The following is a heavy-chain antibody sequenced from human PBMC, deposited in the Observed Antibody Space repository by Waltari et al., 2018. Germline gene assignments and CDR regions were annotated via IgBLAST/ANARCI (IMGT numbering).Heavy chain of an antibody. CDR3: AREDKDYDYVWGSYRNDY. CDR2: IKQDGSEK. Sequence: EVQLVESGGGLVKPGGSLRLSCAASGFTFSSYWMSWVRQAPGKGLEWVANIKQDGSEKYYVDSVKGRFTISRDNAKNSLYLQMNSLRAEDTAVYYCAREDKDYDYVWGSYRNDYWGQGTLVTVSS. J-gene: IGHJ4*02. V-gene: IGHV3-7*01. CDR1: GFTFSSYW. D-gene: IGHD3-16*02.